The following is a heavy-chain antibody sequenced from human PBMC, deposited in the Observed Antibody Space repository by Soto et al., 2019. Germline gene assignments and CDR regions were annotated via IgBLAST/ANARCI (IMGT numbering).Heavy chain of an antibody. V-gene: IGHV3-43*01. J-gene: IGHJ3*02. Sequence: EVQLVESGGVVVQPGGSLRLSCAASGFTFDDYTMHWVRQAPGKGLEWVSLISWDGGSTYYADSVKGRFTISRDNSKNSLYLQMNSLITEDTALYYCVTAGYYDSSGYQNLDAFDIWGQGTMVTVSS. CDR1: GFTFDDYT. D-gene: IGHD3-22*01. CDR2: ISWDGGST. CDR3: VTAGYYDSSGYQNLDAFDI.